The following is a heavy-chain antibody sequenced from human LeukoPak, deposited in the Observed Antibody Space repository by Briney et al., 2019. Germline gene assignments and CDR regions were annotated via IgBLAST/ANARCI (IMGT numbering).Heavy chain of an antibody. V-gene: IGHV4-31*03. CDR2: IYYSGST. D-gene: IGHD3-10*01. J-gene: IGHJ4*02. Sequence: TLSLTCTVSGGSISSGGYYWSWIRQHPGEGLEWIGYIYYSGSTYYNPSLKSRVTISVDTSKNQFSLKLSSVTAADTAVYYCANGAHSPGVFDYWGQGTLVTVSS. CDR1: GGSISSGGYY. CDR3: ANGAHSPGVFDY.